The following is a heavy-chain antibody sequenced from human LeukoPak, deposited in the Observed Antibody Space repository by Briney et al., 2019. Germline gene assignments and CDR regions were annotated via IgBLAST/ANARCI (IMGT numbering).Heavy chain of an antibody. Sequence: GRSLRLSCAASGFTFSSYAMHWVRQAPGKGLEWVAVVSYDGSTKYYADSVKGRFTISRDNSKNTLYLQMNSLRGEDTAVYYCARDEYYYGAGSFVHYGMDVWGQGTTVTVSS. D-gene: IGHD3-10*01. V-gene: IGHV3-30-3*01. CDR3: ARDEYYYGAGSFVHYGMDV. CDR1: GFTFSSYA. J-gene: IGHJ6*02. CDR2: VSYDGSTK.